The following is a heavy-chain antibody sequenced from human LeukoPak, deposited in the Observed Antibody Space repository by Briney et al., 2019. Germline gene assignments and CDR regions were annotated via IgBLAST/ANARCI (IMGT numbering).Heavy chain of an antibody. CDR1: GFTFSSYA. Sequence: PGRSLRLSCAASGFTFSSYAMHWVRQAPGKGLEWVAVISYDGSNKYYADSVKGRFTISRDNSKNTLYLQMNSLRAEDTAVYYCAKDLYSSSWYRRYYFDYWGQGTLVTVSS. CDR3: AKDLYSSSWYRRYYFDY. V-gene: IGHV3-30-3*01. D-gene: IGHD6-13*01. J-gene: IGHJ4*02. CDR2: ISYDGSNK.